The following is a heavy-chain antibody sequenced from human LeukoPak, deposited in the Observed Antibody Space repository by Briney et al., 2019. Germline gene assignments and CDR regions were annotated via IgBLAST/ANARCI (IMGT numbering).Heavy chain of an antibody. J-gene: IGHJ6*03. CDR2: IIPIFGTA. V-gene: IGHV1-69*05. CDR1: GGTFSSYA. CDR3: ASPTSATLSSLRGYYYYYYMDV. Sequence: SSVKVSCKASGGTFSSYAISWVRQAPGQGLEWMGGIIPIFGTANYAQKFHGRVTITTDESTSTAYMELSSLRSEDTAVYYCASPTSATLSSLRGYYYYYYMDVWGKGTTVTVSS. D-gene: IGHD6-6*01.